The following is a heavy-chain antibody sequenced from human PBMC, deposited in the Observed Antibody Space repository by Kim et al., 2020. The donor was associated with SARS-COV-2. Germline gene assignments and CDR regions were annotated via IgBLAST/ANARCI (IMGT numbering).Heavy chain of an antibody. V-gene: IGHV3-33*06. Sequence: GGSLRLSCAASGFTFSSYGMHWVRQAPGKGLEWVAVIWYDGSNKYYADSVKGRFTISRDNSKNTLYLQMNSLRAEDTAVYYCAKGGWMGYYYGSGSWTKVSYYGMDVWGQGTTVTVSS. CDR1: GFTFSSYG. CDR3: AKGGWMGYYYGSGSWTKVSYYGMDV. J-gene: IGHJ6*02. D-gene: IGHD3-10*01. CDR2: IWYDGSNK.